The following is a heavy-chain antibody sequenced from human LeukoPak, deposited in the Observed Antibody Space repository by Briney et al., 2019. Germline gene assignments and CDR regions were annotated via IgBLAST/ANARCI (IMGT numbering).Heavy chain of an antibody. Sequence: VASVKVSCKASGGTFSSYAISWVRQAPGQGLEWMGGIIPIFGTANYAQKFQGRVKITADKSTSTAYMELSSLRSEDTAVYYCASTAGNWFDPWGQGTLVTVSS. J-gene: IGHJ5*02. CDR2: IIPIFGTA. D-gene: IGHD1-1*01. V-gene: IGHV1-69*06. CDR3: ASTAGNWFDP. CDR1: GGTFSSYA.